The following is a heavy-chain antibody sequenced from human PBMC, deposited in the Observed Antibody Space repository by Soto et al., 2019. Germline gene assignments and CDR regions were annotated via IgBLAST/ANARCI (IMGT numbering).Heavy chain of an antibody. D-gene: IGHD2-21*01. CDR1: GGSISSYY. Sequence: SLTCTVSGGSISSYYWSWIRQPPGKGLEWIGYIYYSGSTNYNPSLKSRVTISVDTSKNQFSLKLSSVTAADTAVYYCARDSIDYYYYYGMDVWGQGTTVTVSS. V-gene: IGHV4-59*01. CDR3: ARDSIDYYYYYGMDV. CDR2: IYYSGST. J-gene: IGHJ6*02.